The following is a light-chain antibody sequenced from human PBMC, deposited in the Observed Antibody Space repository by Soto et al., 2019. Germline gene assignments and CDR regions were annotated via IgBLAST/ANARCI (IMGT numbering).Light chain of an antibody. Sequence: IGFTHSPATLSLSPGERAALSCRASQSVSSDLAWYQQKPGQAPRLLIYGASSRATGIPDRFSGSGSGTDFTLTISSLEPEDFAGYYCQQYGSPPWTFGQGTKVDIK. V-gene: IGKV3-20*01. CDR1: QSVSSD. CDR3: QQYGSPPWT. J-gene: IGKJ1*01. CDR2: GAS.